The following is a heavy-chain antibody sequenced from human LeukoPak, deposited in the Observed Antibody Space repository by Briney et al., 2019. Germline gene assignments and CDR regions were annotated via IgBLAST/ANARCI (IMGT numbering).Heavy chain of an antibody. CDR1: GFTFSSYS. CDR2: VSSGSNTM. Sequence: PGGSLRLSCAASGFTFSSYSMHWVRQAPGKGLEWVSYVSSGSNTMYYAEPVKGRFTISRDNAKNSLYLQMNSLRDEDTAVYYCVRDWYFDLWGRGTRVTVSS. V-gene: IGHV3-48*02. CDR3: VRDWYFDL. J-gene: IGHJ2*01.